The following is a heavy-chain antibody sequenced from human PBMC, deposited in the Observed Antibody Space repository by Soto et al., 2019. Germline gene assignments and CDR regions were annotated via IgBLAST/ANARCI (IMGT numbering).Heavy chain of an antibody. V-gene: IGHV3-48*02. CDR1: GFTFSSYS. CDR3: AREPVEGGKLKSQTSSSWYGGGSLDY. D-gene: IGHD6-13*01. CDR2: ISSSSSTI. Sequence: EVQLVESGGGLVQPGGSLRLSCAASGFTFSSYSMNWVRQAPGKGLEWVSYISSSSSTIYYADSVKGRFTISRDNAKNSLYLQMNSLRDEDTAVYYCAREPVEGGKLKSQTSSSWYGGGSLDYWGQGTLVTVSS. J-gene: IGHJ4*02.